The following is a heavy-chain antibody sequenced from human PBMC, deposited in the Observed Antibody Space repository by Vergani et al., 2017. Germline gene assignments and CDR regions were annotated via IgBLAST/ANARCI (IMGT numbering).Heavy chain of an antibody. D-gene: IGHD5-18*01. Sequence: EVKLVETGGGLIQPGGSLRLSCAASGFTVSSNYMSWVRQAPWKGLEWVSVIYSGGSTYYAESVKGRFTITRDNSKNTLYLQMNSLRAEDTAVYYCTLATAYYYYMDVWGKGTTVTVSS. CDR1: GFTVSSNY. CDR2: IYSGGST. V-gene: IGHV3-53*02. CDR3: TLATAYYYYMDV. J-gene: IGHJ6*03.